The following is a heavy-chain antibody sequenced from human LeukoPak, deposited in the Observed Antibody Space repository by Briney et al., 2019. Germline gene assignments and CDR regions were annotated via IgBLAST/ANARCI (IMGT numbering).Heavy chain of an antibody. CDR3: AKSNGYGLVDI. V-gene: IGHV4-39*07. Sequence: GSLRLSCAASGFTFSSHSMHWVRQPPGKGLEWIGNIFYSGSTYYSPSLKSRVTISLDTSRNQFSLKLDSVTAADTAVYYCAKSNGYGLVDIWGQGTMVTVSS. CDR1: GFTFSSHS. D-gene: IGHD3-10*01. CDR2: IFYSGST. J-gene: IGHJ3*02.